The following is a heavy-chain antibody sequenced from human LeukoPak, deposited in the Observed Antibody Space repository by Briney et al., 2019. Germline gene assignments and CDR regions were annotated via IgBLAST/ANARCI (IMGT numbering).Heavy chain of an antibody. CDR3: ARSNGFGMGV. J-gene: IGHJ6*02. Sequence: PGGSLRLSCEASGFTFSFNSMHWVRQGPGKGLVWVSRIKRDGSGTTYADSVKGRVTISRDNAKNTLYLQMNSLRAEDTAVYYCARSNGFGMGVWGQGTTVTVSS. CDR1: GFTFSFNS. CDR2: IKRDGSGT. D-gene: IGHD2-8*01. V-gene: IGHV3-74*01.